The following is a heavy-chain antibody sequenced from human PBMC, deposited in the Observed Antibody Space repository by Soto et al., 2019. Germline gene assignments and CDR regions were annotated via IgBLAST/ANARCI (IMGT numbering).Heavy chain of an antibody. J-gene: IGHJ4*02. V-gene: IGHV1-18*01. Sequence: ASVKVSCKASGYTFTRYRISWVRQEHEQGLEWMGWISAYNGNTNYAQKLQGRVTMTTDTSTSTAYMELRSLRSDDTAVYYCAKGLAPHSSGYYDVGPNDYWGQGTLVTVSS. D-gene: IGHD3-22*01. CDR3: AKGLAPHSSGYYDVGPNDY. CDR1: GYTFTRYR. CDR2: ISAYNGNT.